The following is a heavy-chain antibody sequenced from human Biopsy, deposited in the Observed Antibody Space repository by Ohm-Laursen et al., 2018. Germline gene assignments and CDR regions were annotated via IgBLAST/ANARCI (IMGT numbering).Heavy chain of an antibody. V-gene: IGHV4-39*01. Sequence: TLSLTCTVSGGSISCNNYYWGWIRQPPGKVLEWIGSIFYRGSTHYKPSLKSRLNIYVDTSKNQFYLKLNSVTAADTAVYYCARDYDTSGDYFDTWGQGTMVTVSS. CDR1: GGSISCNNYY. CDR3: ARDYDTSGDYFDT. D-gene: IGHD3-22*01. J-gene: IGHJ5*02. CDR2: IFYRGST.